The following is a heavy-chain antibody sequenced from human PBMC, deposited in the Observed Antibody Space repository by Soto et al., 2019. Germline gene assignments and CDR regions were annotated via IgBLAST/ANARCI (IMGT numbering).Heavy chain of an antibody. Sequence: APVKASSKASGGSFSNFGVSWARQAPGQGLEWMGGIVPVFGRLNYAQRFLGRLTITADESTSTGSMELISLRSDDTAVSYCAGEGSGCKRYFEFWGQGNQVTVSS. D-gene: IGHD6-19*01. V-gene: IGHV1-69*01. CDR2: IVPVFGRL. CDR3: AGEGSGCKRYFEF. CDR1: GGSFSNFG. J-gene: IGHJ4*02.